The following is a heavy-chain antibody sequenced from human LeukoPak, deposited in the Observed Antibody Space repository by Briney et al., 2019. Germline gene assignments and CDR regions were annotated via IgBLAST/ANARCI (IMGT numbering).Heavy chain of an antibody. CDR1: GFTLG. CDR2: TSGSGGST. Sequence: GGSLRLSCAASGFTLGMSWVRQAPGRGLEWVSATSGSGGSTYYADSVKGRFTISRDNSKNTLYLQMNSLRGDDTAVYYCAKASDSSSSYDAFDIWGQGTMVTVSS. J-gene: IGHJ3*02. D-gene: IGHD6-13*01. CDR3: AKASDSSSSYDAFDI. V-gene: IGHV3-23*01.